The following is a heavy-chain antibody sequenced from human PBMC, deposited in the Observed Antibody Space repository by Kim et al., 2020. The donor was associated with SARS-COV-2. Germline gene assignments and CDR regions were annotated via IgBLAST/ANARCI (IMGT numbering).Heavy chain of an antibody. V-gene: IGHV3-74*01. J-gene: IGHJ4*02. CDR1: GFTFSKYW. CDR2: IQSDGRST. CDR3: VREIQGFDY. Sequence: GGSLRLSCGASGFTFSKYWMHWVRQPPGKGLVWVSAIQSDGRSTGYADSVKGRFTISRDNANNTLYLQMNSLRAEDTAVYYCVREIQGFDYWGQGTLVTV.